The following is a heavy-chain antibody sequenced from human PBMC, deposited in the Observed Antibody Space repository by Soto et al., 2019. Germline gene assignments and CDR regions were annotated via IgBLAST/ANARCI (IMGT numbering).Heavy chain of an antibody. CDR1: GGSTSSNHW. CDR2: IYNNRNT. J-gene: IGHJ6*02. Sequence: PSEPLYLTCAVSGGSTSSNHWWTWVRQPTAKGLEWIGEIYNNRNTKSKQYLNSRVNISIDKSKNQVSLNLNSVPPEDTAVHYCATSQLGECYYAIDVWGHGTTVT. D-gene: IGHD7-27*01. V-gene: IGHV4-4*02. CDR3: ATSQLGECYYAIDV.